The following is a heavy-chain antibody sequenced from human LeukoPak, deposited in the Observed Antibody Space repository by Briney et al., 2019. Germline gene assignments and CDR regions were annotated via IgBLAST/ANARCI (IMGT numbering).Heavy chain of an antibody. V-gene: IGHV3-66*01. D-gene: IGHD2-2*01. CDR2: IYSGGST. CDR1: GFTVSSNY. Sequence: GGSLRLSCAASGFTVSSNYMSWVRQAPGKGLEWVSVIYSGGSTYYADSVKGRFTISRDNSKNTLYLQMNSLRAEDTAVYYCARDVVRMNVVVPAAKKKDYWGQGTLVTVSS. J-gene: IGHJ4*02. CDR3: ARDVVRMNVVVPAAKKKDY.